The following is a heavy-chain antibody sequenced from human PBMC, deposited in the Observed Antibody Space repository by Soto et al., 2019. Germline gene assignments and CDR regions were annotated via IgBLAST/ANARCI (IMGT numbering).Heavy chain of an antibody. CDR1: GGSIISSSYY. CDR3: LGAAGTYYYGMDV. D-gene: IGHD6-13*01. J-gene: IGHJ6*02. V-gene: IGHV4-39*01. CDR2: IYYSGST. Sequence: PSETLSLTCTVSGGSIISSSYYWGWIRQPPGKGLEWIGSIYYSGSTYYNPSLKSRVTISVDTSKNQFSLKLSSVTAADTAVYYCLGAAGTYYYGMDVWGQGTTVTVSS.